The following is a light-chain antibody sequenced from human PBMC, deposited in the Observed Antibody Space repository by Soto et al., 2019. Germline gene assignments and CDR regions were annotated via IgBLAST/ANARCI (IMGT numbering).Light chain of an antibody. CDR1: QSVSSN. Sequence: EIVMTQSPATLSVYPGERATLSCRASQSVSSNLAWYQQNPGQAPRLLIYGASTRATGIPDRFSGSGSGTEFTLTISSLQSEDFAVYYCQQYNNWPRTFGQGTKV. J-gene: IGKJ1*01. CDR3: QQYNNWPRT. V-gene: IGKV3-15*01. CDR2: GAS.